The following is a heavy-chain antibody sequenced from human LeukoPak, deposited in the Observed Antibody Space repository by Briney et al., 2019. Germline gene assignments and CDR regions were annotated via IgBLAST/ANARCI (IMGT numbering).Heavy chain of an antibody. CDR1: GGSIRSYY. CDR3: ARGITVTRFDY. Sequence: PSETLSLTCTVSGGSIRSYYWSWIRQHPGKGLEWIGYIFYSGSTHYNASLKSRVIISVDTAKNQFSLNLSSVTAADTAVYYCARGITVTRFDYWGQGTLVTVS. CDR2: IFYSGST. D-gene: IGHD4-17*01. V-gene: IGHV4-31*03. J-gene: IGHJ4*02.